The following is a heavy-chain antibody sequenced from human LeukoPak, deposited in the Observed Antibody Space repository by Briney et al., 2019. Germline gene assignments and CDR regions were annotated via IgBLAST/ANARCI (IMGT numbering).Heavy chain of an antibody. V-gene: IGHV3-23*01. Sequence: GGSLRLSCAASGFTFSSYAMSWVRQAPGKGLEWVSAISGSGGSTYYADSVKGRFTTSRDNSKNTLYLQMNSLRAEDTAVYYCAKDLIAWFGEHLSYFDYWGQGTLVTVSS. J-gene: IGHJ4*02. D-gene: IGHD3-10*01. CDR1: GFTFSSYA. CDR3: AKDLIAWFGEHLSYFDY. CDR2: ISGSGGST.